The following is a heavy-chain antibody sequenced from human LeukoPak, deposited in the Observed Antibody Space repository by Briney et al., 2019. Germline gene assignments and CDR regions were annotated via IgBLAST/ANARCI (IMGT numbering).Heavy chain of an antibody. D-gene: IGHD2-2*01. J-gene: IGHJ4*02. CDR1: GYSFTSYW. CDR3: ARRDCSSTSCYAGVDY. Sequence: GESLKISCKGSGYSFTSYWIGWVHQMPGKGLEWMGIIYPGDSDTRYSPSFQGQVTISADKSISTAYLQWSSLKASDTAMYYCARRDCSSTSCYAGVDYWGQGTLVTVSS. CDR2: IYPGDSDT. V-gene: IGHV5-51*07.